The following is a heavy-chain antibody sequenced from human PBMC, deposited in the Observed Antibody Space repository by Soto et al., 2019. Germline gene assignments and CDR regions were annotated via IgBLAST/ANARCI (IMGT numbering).Heavy chain of an antibody. J-gene: IGHJ6*02. D-gene: IGHD3-9*01. Sequence: QVQLVQSGAEVKKPGSSVKVSCKASGGTFSSYAISWVRQAPGQGLEWMGGIIPIFGTANYAQKFQGRVTITADDSTSTAYLELSRLRSEDTAVYYCATRTLPHYDILTGYYYYYGMDVWGQGTTVTVSS. CDR2: IIPIFGTA. V-gene: IGHV1-69*01. CDR3: ATRTLPHYDILTGYYYYYGMDV. CDR1: GGTFSSYA.